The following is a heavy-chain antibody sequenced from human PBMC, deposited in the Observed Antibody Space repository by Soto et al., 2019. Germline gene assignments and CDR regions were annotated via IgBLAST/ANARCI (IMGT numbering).Heavy chain of an antibody. J-gene: IGHJ4*02. CDR1: GDTLSHYG. V-gene: IGHV1-69*13. CDR2: NTAILGTR. CDR3: AAGDSSDTGDH. Sequence: SVKVSCKASGDTLSHYGVSWVRQVPGKGLEWMGGNTAILGTRDYAQKFQGRMTITSDESTTTSYMELNSLTSDDTAVYYCAAGDSSDTGDHWGQGTLVTVSS. D-gene: IGHD5-18*01.